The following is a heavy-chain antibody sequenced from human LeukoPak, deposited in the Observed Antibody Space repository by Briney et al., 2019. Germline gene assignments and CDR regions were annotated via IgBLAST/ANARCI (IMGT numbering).Heavy chain of an antibody. CDR3: TTPDIYSSSTSCYFDY. Sequence: GGSLRLSCAASGFTFSNAWMSWVRQAPGKGLEWVGRVKSKTDGGTTDYAAPVKGRFTISRDDSKNTLYLQMNSLKTEDTAVYYCTTPDIYSSSTSCYFDYWGQGTLVTVSS. D-gene: IGHD2-2*01. V-gene: IGHV3-15*01. CDR1: GFTFSNAW. CDR2: VKSKTDGGTT. J-gene: IGHJ4*02.